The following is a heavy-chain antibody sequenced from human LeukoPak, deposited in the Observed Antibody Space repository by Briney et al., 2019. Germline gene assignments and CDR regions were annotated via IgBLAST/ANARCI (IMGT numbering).Heavy chain of an antibody. CDR3: AKGQRQQLVSWFAP. CDR1: GFTFSSYG. D-gene: IGHD6-13*01. J-gene: IGHJ5*02. CDR2: IRYDGSNK. V-gene: IGHV3-30*02. Sequence: GGSLRLSCAASGFTFSSYGMHWVRQAPGKGLEWVAFIRYDGSNKYYADSVKGRFTISRDNSKNTLYLQMNSLRAEDTAVYYCAKGQRQQLVSWFAPWGQGTLVTVSS.